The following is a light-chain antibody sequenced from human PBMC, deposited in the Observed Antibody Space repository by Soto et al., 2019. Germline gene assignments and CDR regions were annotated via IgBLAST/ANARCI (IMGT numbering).Light chain of an antibody. V-gene: IGKV1-39*01. J-gene: IGKJ5*01. CDR2: SAS. CDR3: QPANSFTRT. Sequence: DIQRTQSPCSLSASAGDRATITCRASPSISSYLNWYQQKPGKDPKILIYSASSLQSGVPSRFSGSESGTDFHLTICRLQTEEWATYDCQPANSFTRTVRPGARLEIK. CDR1: PSISSY.